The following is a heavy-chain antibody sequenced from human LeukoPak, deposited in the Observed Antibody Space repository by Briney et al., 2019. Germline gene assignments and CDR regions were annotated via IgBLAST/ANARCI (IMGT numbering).Heavy chain of an antibody. CDR1: GGSFSGYY. CDR3: ARGGNYYDSSGYYGDY. D-gene: IGHD3-22*01. Sequence: PSETLSLTCAVYGGSFSGYYWSWIRQPPGKGLEWIGDINHSGSTNYNPSLKSRVTISVDTSKNQFSLKLSSVTAADTAVYYCARGGNYYDSSGYYGDYWGQGTLVTVSS. V-gene: IGHV4-34*01. J-gene: IGHJ4*02. CDR2: INHSGST.